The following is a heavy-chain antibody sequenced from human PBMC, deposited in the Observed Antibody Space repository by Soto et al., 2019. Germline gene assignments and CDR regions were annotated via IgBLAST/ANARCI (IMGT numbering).Heavy chain of an antibody. Sequence: SETLSLTCAVSGGSISSSNWWSWVRQPPGKGLEWIGEIYHSGSTNYNPSLKSRVTISVDKSKNQFSLKLSSVTAADTAVYYCARDLAAAGIMNDYWGQGTLVTVSS. J-gene: IGHJ4*02. CDR1: GGSISSSNW. CDR2: IYHSGST. D-gene: IGHD6-13*01. CDR3: ARDLAAAGIMNDY. V-gene: IGHV4-4*02.